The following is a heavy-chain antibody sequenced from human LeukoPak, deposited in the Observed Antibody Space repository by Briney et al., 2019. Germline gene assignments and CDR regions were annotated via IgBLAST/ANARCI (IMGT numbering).Heavy chain of an antibody. D-gene: IGHD3-22*01. Sequence: SETLSLTCAVYDGSLSGYFWNWIRQPPGKGLEWIGAIIYSGRTYYNPSLKGRVTISVDTSKNQFSLKLNSVTAADTAVYYCARHRTLAYYYDSSGYYPTWFDPWGQGTLVTVSS. V-gene: IGHV4-34*12. CDR1: DGSLSGYF. CDR2: IIYSGRT. CDR3: ARHRTLAYYYDSSGYYPTWFDP. J-gene: IGHJ5*02.